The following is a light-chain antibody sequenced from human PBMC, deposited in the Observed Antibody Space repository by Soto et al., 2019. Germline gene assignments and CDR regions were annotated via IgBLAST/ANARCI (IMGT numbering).Light chain of an antibody. Sequence: EIVMTQSPATLSVSPGERATLSCRASQSVSSELAWYQQKPGQAPMLLIYGASTRATGIPATFSGSGSGTEFSLTISSLQSEDFAVYYCRQYNDWPLTFGGGTKVEI. J-gene: IGKJ4*01. CDR1: QSVSSE. CDR3: RQYNDWPLT. V-gene: IGKV3-15*01. CDR2: GAS.